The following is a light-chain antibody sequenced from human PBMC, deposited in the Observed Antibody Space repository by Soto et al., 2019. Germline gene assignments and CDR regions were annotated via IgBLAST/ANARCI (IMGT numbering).Light chain of an antibody. CDR2: TNN. Sequence: QSALTQPPSASGTPGQRVSVSCSGSSSNIGSYEVNWYQQLPGTAPKLLIYTNNQRPSGVPDRFSGSKSGTSASLAISGLQSEDEADYFCAAWDDSLNGPVFGGGTKVTVL. CDR3: AAWDDSLNGPV. J-gene: IGLJ2*01. V-gene: IGLV1-44*01. CDR1: SSNIGSYE.